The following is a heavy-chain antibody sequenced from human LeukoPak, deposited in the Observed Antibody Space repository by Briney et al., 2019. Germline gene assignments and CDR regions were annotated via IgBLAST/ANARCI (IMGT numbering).Heavy chain of an antibody. Sequence: GGSLRLSCAASAVTFTGYGMHWVRQAPGKGLEWVVAIWYDGSLKYYADSVKGRFIISRDNLNNTLYLQMHNLRAEDAALYYCARGRGTSLIGWFDSWGQGTLVTVSS. CDR3: ARGRGTSLIGWFDS. J-gene: IGHJ5*01. V-gene: IGHV3-33*01. CDR2: IWYDGSLK. D-gene: IGHD3-16*01. CDR1: AVTFTGYG.